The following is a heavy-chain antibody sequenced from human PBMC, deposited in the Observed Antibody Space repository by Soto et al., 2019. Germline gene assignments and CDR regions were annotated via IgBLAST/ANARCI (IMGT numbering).Heavy chain of an antibody. Sequence: SETLSLTCSVSGGSFSGYFWSWIRQSPGKGLEWIGEINHSGSTNQNASLNSRLSISVDTSKNQFSLKVRSVTAADTAVYYCARGITIKVAPDKYSFDSWGQGTLVTVSS. V-gene: IGHV4-34*01. D-gene: IGHD3-10*01. CDR1: GGSFSGYF. CDR2: INHSGST. J-gene: IGHJ4*02. CDR3: ARGITIKVAPDKYSFDS.